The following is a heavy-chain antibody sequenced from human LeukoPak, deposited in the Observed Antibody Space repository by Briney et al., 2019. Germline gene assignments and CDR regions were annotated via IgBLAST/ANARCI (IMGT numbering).Heavy chain of an antibody. CDR1: GYTFTSYY. D-gene: IGHD6-13*01. J-gene: IGHJ1*01. V-gene: IGHV1-46*01. CDR3: ARYDLVVYSSSWYQGYFQH. Sequence: ASVKVSCKASGYTFTSYYMHWVRQAPGQGLEWMGIINPSGGSTSYAQKFQGRVTMTRDTSTSTVYMELSSLRSEDTAVYYCARYDLVVYSSSWYQGYFQHWGQGTLVTASS. CDR2: INPSGGST.